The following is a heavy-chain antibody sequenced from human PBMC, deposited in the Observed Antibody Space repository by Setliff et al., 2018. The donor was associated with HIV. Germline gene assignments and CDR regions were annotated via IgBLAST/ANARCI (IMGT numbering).Heavy chain of an antibody. CDR2: IYYHGST. Sequence: SETLSLTCTVSGGSISSTNYFWGWIRQPPGKGLEWIGTIYYHGSTYYNPSLKSRVTISIDTSKNQFSLKLSSVTAADTAVYYCARTTYSGSYFNDSWGQGTLVTVSS. J-gene: IGHJ5*01. D-gene: IGHD1-26*01. CDR1: GGSISSTNYF. V-gene: IGHV4-39*01. CDR3: ARTTYSGSYFNDS.